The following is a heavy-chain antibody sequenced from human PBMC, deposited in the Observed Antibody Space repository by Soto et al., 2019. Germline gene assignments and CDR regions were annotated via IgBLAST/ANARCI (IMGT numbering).Heavy chain of an antibody. Sequence: QITLKESGPTLVKPTQTLTLTCTFSGFSLSTSGVGVGWIRQPPGKALEWLALIYWDDDKRYSPSLKSRLTXTXXTSKNQVVLTMTNMDPVDTATYYCGHRRGGGSYFRWGQGTLVTVSS. V-gene: IGHV2-5*02. D-gene: IGHD1-26*01. CDR2: IYWDDDK. J-gene: IGHJ4*02. CDR1: GFSLSTSGVG. CDR3: GHRRGGGSYFR.